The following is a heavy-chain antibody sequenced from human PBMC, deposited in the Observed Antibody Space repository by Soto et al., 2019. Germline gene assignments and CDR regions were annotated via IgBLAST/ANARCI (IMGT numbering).Heavy chain of an antibody. J-gene: IGHJ6*02. CDR2: IYYSGST. V-gene: IGHV4-31*03. D-gene: IGHD2-15*01. CDR1: GGSISSGGYY. CDR3: ARASGLYCSGGSCSQQTRYYYGMDV. Sequence: KPSETLSLTCTVSGGSISSGGYYWSWIRQHPGKGLEWIGYIYYSGSTYYNPSLKSRVTISVDTSKNQFSLKLSSVTAADTAVYYCARASGLYCSGGSCSQQTRYYYGMDVWGQGTTVTVSS.